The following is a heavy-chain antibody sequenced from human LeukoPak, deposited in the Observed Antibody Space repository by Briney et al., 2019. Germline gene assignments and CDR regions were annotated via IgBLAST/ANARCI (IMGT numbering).Heavy chain of an antibody. D-gene: IGHD2-8*01. J-gene: IGHJ4*02. Sequence: GGSLRLSCAASGFTFSSYSMNWVRQAPGKGLEWVSSISSSSSYIYYADSVKGRFTISRDNAKNSLYLQMNSLRDEDTAVYYRAGRYCTNGVCPYYFDYWGQGTLVTVSS. CDR3: AGRYCTNGVCPYYFDY. CDR2: ISSSSSYI. CDR1: GFTFSSYS. V-gene: IGHV3-21*01.